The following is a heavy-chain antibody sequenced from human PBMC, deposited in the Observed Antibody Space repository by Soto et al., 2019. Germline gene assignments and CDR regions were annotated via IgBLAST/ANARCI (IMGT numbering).Heavy chain of an antibody. CDR3: ARGSSSSVRFYGMDV. CDR1: GVTCSIHY. V-gene: IGHV3-13*01. J-gene: IGHJ6*02. CDR2: IGTAGDT. Sequence: GGSLILSCASSGVTCSIHYMHWVGQATGKGLEWVSAIGTAGDTYYPGSVKGRFTISRENAKNSLYLQMNSLRAGDTAVYYCARGSSSSVRFYGMDVWGQGTTVTVSS. D-gene: IGHD6-13*01.